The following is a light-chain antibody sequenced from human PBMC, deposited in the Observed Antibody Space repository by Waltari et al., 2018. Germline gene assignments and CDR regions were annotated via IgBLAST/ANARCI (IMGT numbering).Light chain of an antibody. CDR2: EVN. V-gene: IGLV2-14*01. CDR1: SSDVGGYRF. CDR3: SSYASSGTLV. J-gene: IGLJ1*01. Sequence: QSALTQPASVSGSPGQSITISCTGTSSDVGGYRFSFWYQVHPGKVPKLIIYEVNRRPSGVSNRFSGSKSGNTASLTSSGLQAEDEADFYCSSYASSGTLVFGSGTKVTVL.